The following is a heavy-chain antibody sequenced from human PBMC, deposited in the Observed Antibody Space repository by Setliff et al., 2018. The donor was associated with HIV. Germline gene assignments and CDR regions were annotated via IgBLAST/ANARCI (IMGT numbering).Heavy chain of an antibody. Sequence: PSETLSLTCTVSGDSISSYSWNWIRQSPGGGLEWIGFIFSSGSTKYNPSLQSRVTMSIDTSKNQFSLRLTSVTAADTAVYYCARRIDDSGSFPDKNWFDTWGRGSLVTSPQ. CDR3: ARRIDDSGSFPDKNWFDT. CDR1: GDSISSYS. D-gene: IGHD3-10*01. J-gene: IGHJ5*02. V-gene: IGHV4-4*09. CDR2: IFSSGST.